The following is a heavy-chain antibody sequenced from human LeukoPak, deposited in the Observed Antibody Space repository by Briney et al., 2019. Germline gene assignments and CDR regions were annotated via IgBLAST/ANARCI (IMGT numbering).Heavy chain of an antibody. CDR1: GDSIRGFY. J-gene: IGHJ3*02. V-gene: IGHV4-59*01. CDR2: FYHSGDT. Sequence: PSETLSLTCNVSGDSIRGFYWGWIRQPPGKGLEWIGYFYHSGDTNYNPALESRVIISVDTSKNQFSLKLSSLTAADTAVYYCAREVLSAGDAFNIWGQGTMVTASS. D-gene: IGHD6-19*01. CDR3: AREVLSAGDAFNI.